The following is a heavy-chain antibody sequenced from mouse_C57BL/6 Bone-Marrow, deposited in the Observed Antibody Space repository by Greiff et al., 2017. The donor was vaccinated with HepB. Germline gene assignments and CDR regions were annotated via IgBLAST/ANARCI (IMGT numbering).Heavy chain of an antibody. CDR1: GYAFSSSW. CDR3: ASWDEFDY. V-gene: IGHV1-82*01. D-gene: IGHD4-1*01. CDR2: IYPGDGDT. Sequence: QVQLKESGPELVKPGASVKISCKASGYAFSSSWMNWVKQRPGKGLEWIGRIYPGDGDTNYNGKFKGKATLTADKSSSTAYMQLRSLTSEDSAVYFCASWDEFDYWGQGTTLTVSS. J-gene: IGHJ2*01.